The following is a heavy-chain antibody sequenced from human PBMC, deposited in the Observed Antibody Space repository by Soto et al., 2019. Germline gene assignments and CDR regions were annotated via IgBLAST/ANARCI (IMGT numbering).Heavy chain of an antibody. D-gene: IGHD3-10*01. CDR3: ATYYFGSGSHYFDY. J-gene: IGHJ4*01. V-gene: IGHV4-30-2*01. Sequence: LQLRESGSGLVKPSQTLSLTCAVSGGSISSGGYSWSWIRQPPGKGLEWIGYFYYSDSTYYNPSLKSRVIVSVDRSKNQFSLKLTSVTAADTAVYYCATYYFGSGSHYFDYWGHGTLVTVSS. CDR2: FYYSDST. CDR1: GGSISSGGYS.